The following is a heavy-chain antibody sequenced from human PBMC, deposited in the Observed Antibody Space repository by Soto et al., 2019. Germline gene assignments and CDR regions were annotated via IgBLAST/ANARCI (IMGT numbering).Heavy chain of an antibody. V-gene: IGHV4-30-2*01. Sequence: QLQLQESGSGLVKPSQTLSLTCAVSGGSISSGGYSWSWIRQPPGKGLEWIGYIYHSGSTYYNPALKSRVTIAVDRSKNQFSLKLSSVTAADTAVYYCARAGGLGAVAVDYWGQGTLVTVSA. CDR2: IYHSGST. D-gene: IGHD6-19*01. J-gene: IGHJ4*02. CDR3: ARAGGLGAVAVDY. CDR1: GGSISSGGYS.